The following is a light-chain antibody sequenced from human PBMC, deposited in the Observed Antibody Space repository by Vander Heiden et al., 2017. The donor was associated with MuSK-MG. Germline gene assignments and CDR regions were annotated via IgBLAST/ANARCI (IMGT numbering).Light chain of an antibody. V-gene: IGKV1-39*01. CDR1: QSISSY. CDR3: QQIDSNFMYT. CDR2: AAS. Sequence: DIQMTQSPSSLSASVGDRVTITCRASQSISSYLNWYQQKPGKAPKRRIYAASSLQSGVSSRVSGSGYGTDFTLTISSLQPEDCAPYYCQQIDSNFMYTFGQGTKMEIK. J-gene: IGKJ2*01.